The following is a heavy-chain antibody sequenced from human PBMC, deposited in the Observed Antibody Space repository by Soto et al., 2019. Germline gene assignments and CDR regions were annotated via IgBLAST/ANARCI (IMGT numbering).Heavy chain of an antibody. J-gene: IGHJ4*02. D-gene: IGHD3-10*01. V-gene: IGHV3-23*01. Sequence: PGESLKISCAASGFTFSSYAMSWVRQAPGKGLEWVSAISGSGGSTYYADSVKGRFTISRDNSKNTVYLQMNSLRAEDTAVYYCAKAGYGSGSYYTLSFDYWGQGSLVTVSS. CDR1: GFTFSSYA. CDR3: AKAGYGSGSYYTLSFDY. CDR2: ISGSGGST.